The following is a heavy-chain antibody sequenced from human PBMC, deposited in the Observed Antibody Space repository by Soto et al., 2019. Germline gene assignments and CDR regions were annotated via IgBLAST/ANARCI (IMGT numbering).Heavy chain of an antibody. V-gene: IGHV4-39*01. CDR3: VVHICGPGGNGFDH. CDR2: NYYSGST. J-gene: IGHJ5*02. D-gene: IGHD1-1*01. CDR1: GGSISSSSYY. Sequence: QLQLQESGPGLVKPSETLSLTCTVSGGSISSSSYYWGWIRQPPAKGLEWIGSNYYSGSTYYNPSLKSRVTLSVDTSTNQIGLKLSYVTAVDTAVSYGVVHICGPGGNGFDHWGQGTLVTVYS.